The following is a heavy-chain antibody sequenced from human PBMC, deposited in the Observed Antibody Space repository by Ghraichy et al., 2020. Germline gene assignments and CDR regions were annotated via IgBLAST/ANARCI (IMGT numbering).Heavy chain of an antibody. Sequence: SETLSLTCTVSGGSVSSGSYYWSWIRQPPGKGLEWIGYIYYSGSTNYNPSLKSRVTISVDTSKNQFSLKLSSVTAADTAVYYCARWEPPQISWGQGTMVTVSS. CDR1: GGSVSSGSYY. V-gene: IGHV4-61*01. J-gene: IGHJ4*02. CDR2: IYYSGST. CDR3: ARWEPPQIS. D-gene: IGHD1-26*01.